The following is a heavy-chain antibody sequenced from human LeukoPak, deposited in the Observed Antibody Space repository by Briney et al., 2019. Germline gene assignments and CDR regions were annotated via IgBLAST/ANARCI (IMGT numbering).Heavy chain of an antibody. J-gene: IGHJ4*02. Sequence: PGGSLRLSCAASGFTSSSYALNWVRQAPGKGLECVATVSGSGDRMYHADSVKGRFTISRDNSKNTIYLQMNSLRAEDTALYYCAKAAAAPGFDFWGQGTLVTVSS. CDR1: GFTSSSYA. CDR2: VSGSGDRM. CDR3: AKAAAAPGFDF. D-gene: IGHD6-13*01. V-gene: IGHV3-23*01.